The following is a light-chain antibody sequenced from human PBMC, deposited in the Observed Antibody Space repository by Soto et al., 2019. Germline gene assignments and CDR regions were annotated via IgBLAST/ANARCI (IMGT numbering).Light chain of an antibody. J-gene: IGKJ1*01. Sequence: DITMTQSPSTLSASVGDRVTITCRASQSLSSWLAWYQQKPGKAPKVLIYMASSLEIGVPSRFSGSGSGTEFTLTINSLQPDDFATYYCQQYSSYPWTFGQGTKVEIK. V-gene: IGKV1-5*03. CDR3: QQYSSYPWT. CDR2: MAS. CDR1: QSLSSW.